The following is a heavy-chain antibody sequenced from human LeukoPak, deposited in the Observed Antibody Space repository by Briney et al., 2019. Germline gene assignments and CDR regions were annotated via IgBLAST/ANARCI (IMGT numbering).Heavy chain of an antibody. CDR2: INHSGSA. CDR3: ARGKYYDFWSGYYTENWFDP. CDR1: GGSFSGYY. V-gene: IGHV4-34*01. Sequence: SETLSLTCAVYGGSFSGYYWSWIRQPPGKGLEWIGEINHSGSANYNPSLKSRVTISVDTSKNQFSLKLSSVTAADTAVYYCARGKYYDFWSGYYTENWFDPWGQGTLVTVSS. J-gene: IGHJ5*02. D-gene: IGHD3-3*01.